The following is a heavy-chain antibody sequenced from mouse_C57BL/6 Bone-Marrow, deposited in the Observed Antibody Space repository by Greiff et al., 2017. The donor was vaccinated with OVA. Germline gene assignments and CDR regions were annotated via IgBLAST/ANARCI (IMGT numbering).Heavy chain of an antibody. CDR3: AFYYYGSSYYFDY. CDR1: GFNIKNTY. V-gene: IGHV14-3*01. CDR2: IDPANGNT. J-gene: IGHJ2*01. D-gene: IGHD1-1*01. Sequence: VQLQQSVAELVRPGASVKLSCTASGFNIKNTYMHWVKQRPEQGLEWIGRIDPANGNTKYAPKFQGKATITADQSSNTAYLQLSSLTSEDTASYYCAFYYYGSSYYFDYWGQGTTLTVSS.